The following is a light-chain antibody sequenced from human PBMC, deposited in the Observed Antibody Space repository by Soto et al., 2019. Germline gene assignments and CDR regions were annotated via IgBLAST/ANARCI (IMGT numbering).Light chain of an antibody. CDR1: QSVSIN. V-gene: IGKV3-15*01. J-gene: IGKJ1*01. CDR3: QQYNNWPRT. CDR2: GAS. Sequence: EIVMTQSPATLSVSPVERATLSCRASQSVSINLAWYQQKPGQAPRLLIYGASTRATGIPARFSGSGSGTEFTLTITSLQSEDFAVYYCQQYNNWPRTFGQGTKVDIK.